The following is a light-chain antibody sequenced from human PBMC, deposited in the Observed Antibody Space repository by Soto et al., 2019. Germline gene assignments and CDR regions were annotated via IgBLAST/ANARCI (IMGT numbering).Light chain of an antibody. CDR2: EVS. J-gene: IGLJ2*01. Sequence: QSALTQPASLSGSPGQSITISCTGTSSDIGAYDYVSWFQQHPGKAPKLMISEVSKRPSGVPDRFSGSKSGNTASLTVSGLQVEDEADYYCSSFEASNNLLFGGGTKVTVL. V-gene: IGLV2-8*01. CDR3: SSFEASNNLL. CDR1: SSDIGAYDY.